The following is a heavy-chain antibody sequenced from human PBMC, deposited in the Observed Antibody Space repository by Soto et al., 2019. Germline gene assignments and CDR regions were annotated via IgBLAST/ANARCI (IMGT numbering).Heavy chain of an antibody. CDR2: INAGNGNT. Sequence: ASVKVSCKASGYTFTSYAMHWVRQAPGQRLEWMGWINAGNGNTKYSQKFQGRVTITRDTSASTAYMELSSLRSEDTAVYYCARGGGIAVAGTEYFQHWGQGTLVTVSS. V-gene: IGHV1-3*01. J-gene: IGHJ1*01. D-gene: IGHD6-19*01. CDR3: ARGGGIAVAGTEYFQH. CDR1: GYTFTSYA.